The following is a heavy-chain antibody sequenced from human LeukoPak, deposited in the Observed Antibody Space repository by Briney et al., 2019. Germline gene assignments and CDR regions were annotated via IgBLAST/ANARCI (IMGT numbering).Heavy chain of an antibody. CDR3: ATPPAAGAYYYYGMDV. CDR1: GFTFSSYE. D-gene: IGHD6-13*01. V-gene: IGHV3-48*03. J-gene: IGHJ6*02. Sequence: GGSLRLSCAASGFTFSSYEMNWVRQAPGKGLEWVSYISSSGSTIYYADSVKGRFTISRDNAKNSLYLQMNSLRAEDTAVYHCATPPAAGAYYYYGMDVWGQGTTVTVSS. CDR2: ISSSGSTI.